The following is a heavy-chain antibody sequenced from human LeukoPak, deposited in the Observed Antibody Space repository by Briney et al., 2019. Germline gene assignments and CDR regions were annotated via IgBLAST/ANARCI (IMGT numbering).Heavy chain of an antibody. CDR2: INPNSGGT. D-gene: IGHD2-8*01. Sequence: GASVKVSCKASGYTFSEYYIHWVRQAPGQGLEWVGWINPNSGGTKYAQKFQVRVTMTRDTSINTAYMELSRLGSDDTAVYYCARDRCPNAVCVFFDLWGQGTLVTVSS. V-gene: IGHV1-2*02. J-gene: IGHJ4*02. CDR3: ARDRCPNAVCVFFDL. CDR1: GYTFSEYY.